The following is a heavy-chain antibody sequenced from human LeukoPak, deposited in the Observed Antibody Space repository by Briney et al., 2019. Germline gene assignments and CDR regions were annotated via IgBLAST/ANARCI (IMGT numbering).Heavy chain of an antibody. CDR3: ARDWKTNPFDY. D-gene: IGHD1-1*01. Sequence: GESLKISCAASEFTFTTYGMHWVRQAPGKGLEWVAFIYYDGSNIYYADYVKGRFTISRDISKNTLYLQMDSLRAEDTAIYYCARDWKTNPFDYWGQGTLVTVSS. CDR1: EFTFTTYG. V-gene: IGHV3-33*01. CDR2: IYYDGSNI. J-gene: IGHJ4*02.